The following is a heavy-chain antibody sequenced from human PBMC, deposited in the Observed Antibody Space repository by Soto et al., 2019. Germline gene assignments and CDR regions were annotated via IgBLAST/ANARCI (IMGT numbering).Heavy chain of an antibody. V-gene: IGHV3-30*18. CDR3: AKDQSRSYSVAIDY. CDR1: GFTFSSYG. D-gene: IGHD2-15*01. CDR2: ISYDGSNK. Sequence: PGGSLRLSCASSGFTFSSYGMHWVRQAPGKGLEWVAVISYDGSNKYYADSVKGRFTISRDNSKNTLYLQMNSLRAEDTAVYYCAKDQSRSYSVAIDYWGQGTLVTVSS. J-gene: IGHJ4*02.